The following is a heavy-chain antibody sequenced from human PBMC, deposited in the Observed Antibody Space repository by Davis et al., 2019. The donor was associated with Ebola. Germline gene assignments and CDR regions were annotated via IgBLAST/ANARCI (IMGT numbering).Heavy chain of an antibody. CDR1: GFTFSTYW. V-gene: IGHV3-74*01. Sequence: GESPKIPCAASGFTFSTYWMHWVRQLPGKGLVWVSRINTDGGSTSYADSVEGRFTVSRDNAKNTLYVQMNSLRAEDTALYYCTRDGRPGVYYYYTDVWGKGTAVTVSS. CDR2: INTDGGST. J-gene: IGHJ6*03. CDR3: TRDGRPGVYYYYTDV. D-gene: IGHD1-26*01.